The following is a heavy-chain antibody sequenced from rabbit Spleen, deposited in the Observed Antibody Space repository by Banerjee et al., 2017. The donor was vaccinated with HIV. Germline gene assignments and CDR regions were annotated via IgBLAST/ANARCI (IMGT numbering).Heavy chain of an antibody. Sequence: QEQLEESGGGLVQPGGSLKLSCTASGFSFSSNYWTCWVRQAPGKGLEWIACIYAGSSGSAFYASWAKGRFTISKTSTTVDLKMTSLTAADTATYFCARLSGGYYDLWGPGTLVTVS. CDR3: ARLSGGYYDL. V-gene: IGHV1S45*01. J-gene: IGHJ4*01. CDR2: IYAGSSGSA. D-gene: IGHD1-1*01. CDR1: GFSFSSNYW.